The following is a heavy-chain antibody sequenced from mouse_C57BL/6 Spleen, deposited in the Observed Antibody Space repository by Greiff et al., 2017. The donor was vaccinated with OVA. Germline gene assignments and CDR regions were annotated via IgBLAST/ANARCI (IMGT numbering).Heavy chain of an antibody. CDR1: GYTFTSYW. Sequence: QVQLQQPGAELVKPGASVKLSCKASGYTFTSYWMQWVNQRPGQGLEWIGEIDPSDSYTNYTHKFKGKATLTVDTSSSTAYMQLSSLTSEDSAVYYCARGYYYCRDYWGQGTTLTVSS. V-gene: IGHV1-50*01. D-gene: IGHD1-1*01. CDR2: IDPSDSYT. CDR3: ARGYYYCRDY. J-gene: IGHJ2*01.